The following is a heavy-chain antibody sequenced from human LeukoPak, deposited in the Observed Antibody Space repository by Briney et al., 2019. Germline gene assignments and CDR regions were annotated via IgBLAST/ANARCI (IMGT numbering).Heavy chain of an antibody. J-gene: IGHJ4*02. V-gene: IGHV4-38-2*01. CDR2: IYHSGST. CDR1: GYSISSGYY. CDR3: ARHGGRYAGLSYFDY. Sequence: SETLSLTCAVSGYSISSGYYWGWIRQPPGKGLEWIGSIYHSGSTYYKPSLKSRVTISVDTSKNQFSVKLSSVTAADTAVYYCARHGGRYAGLSYFDYWGQGTLVTVSS. D-gene: IGHD3-16*01.